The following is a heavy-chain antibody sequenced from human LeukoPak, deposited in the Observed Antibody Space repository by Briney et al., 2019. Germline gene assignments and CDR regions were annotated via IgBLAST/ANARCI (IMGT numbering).Heavy chain of an antibody. V-gene: IGHV4-34*01. J-gene: IGHJ6*03. CDR2: VNHEGDS. D-gene: IGHD6-25*01. CDR3: ARGSDYVSDYYFDV. Sequence: SETLSLTCAVYGVSLRGYYWSWIRQSPEKGLEWIGEVNHEGDSIYSPSLKSRLTLSVDMSKNQFSLNLRSVTAADTAVYFCARGSDYVSDYYFDVWGKGTTVIVSS. CDR1: GVSLRGYY.